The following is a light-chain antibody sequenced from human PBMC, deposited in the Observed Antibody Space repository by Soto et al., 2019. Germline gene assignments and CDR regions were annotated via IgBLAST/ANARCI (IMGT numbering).Light chain of an antibody. Sequence: QSALTQPRSVSGSPGQSVTVSCIGTSSDVGDYNSVSWYQQHPGKAPKLMIYDVSKGPSGVPDRFSGSKSGNTASLTISGLQAEDEADYYCCSYVGDYSYVFGIGTKVTLL. CDR1: SSDVGDYNS. V-gene: IGLV2-11*01. CDR3: CSYVGDYSYV. J-gene: IGLJ1*01. CDR2: DVS.